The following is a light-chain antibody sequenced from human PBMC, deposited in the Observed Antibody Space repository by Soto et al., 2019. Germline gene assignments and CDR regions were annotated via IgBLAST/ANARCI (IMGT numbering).Light chain of an antibody. J-gene: IGLJ1*01. CDR3: CSYAGSGTDNYV. CDR1: SSDVGSYNF. CDR2: EDS. Sequence: QSALTQPASVSGSPGQSITISCTGSSSDVGSYNFVSWYQHHPGKVPKLMIYEDSKRPSGISNRFSGSKSGNTASPTISGLQAEDEADYYCCSYAGSGTDNYVFGTGTKLTVL. V-gene: IGLV2-23*01.